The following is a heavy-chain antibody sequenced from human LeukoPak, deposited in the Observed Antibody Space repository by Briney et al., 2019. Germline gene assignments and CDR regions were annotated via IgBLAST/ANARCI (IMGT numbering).Heavy chain of an antibody. CDR1: GYTLTELS. CDR2: FDPEDGET. J-gene: IGHJ4*02. D-gene: IGHD7-27*01. V-gene: IGHV1-24*01. Sequence: GASVKVSCKVSGYTLTELSMHWVRQAPGKGLEWMGGFDPEDGETIYAQKFQGRVTMTEDTSTDTAYMELGSLRSEDTAVYYCATSAGDPIAFDYWGQGTLVTVSS. CDR3: ATSAGDPIAFDY.